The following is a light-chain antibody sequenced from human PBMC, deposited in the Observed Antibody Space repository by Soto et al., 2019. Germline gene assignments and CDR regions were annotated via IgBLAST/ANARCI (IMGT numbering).Light chain of an antibody. V-gene: IGLV2-14*03. CDR2: DVN. J-gene: IGLJ1*01. CDR3: CAYSTSGTHV. CDR1: SSDVGSYDY. Sequence: QSALTQPASVSGSPGQSITFSCTGTSSDVGSYDYVSWHQQHPGKAPKLIIYDVNNRPSGVPIRFSGSKSGNTASLIISGLQTEDEADYYCCAYSTSGTHVFGTGTKLTVL.